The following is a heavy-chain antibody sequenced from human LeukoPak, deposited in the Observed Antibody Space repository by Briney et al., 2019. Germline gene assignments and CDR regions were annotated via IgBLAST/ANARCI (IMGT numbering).Heavy chain of an antibody. CDR3: AKGGGGRLIYYYYMDV. V-gene: IGHV3-9*03. D-gene: IGHD3-16*01. J-gene: IGHJ6*03. CDR1: GFIFDDYA. Sequence: GGSLRRSCAASGFIFDDYAMHWVRQAPGKGLEWVSGIGWDSDSIDYADSVKGRFTISRDNAKNSLYLQMNSLRAEDMALYYCAKGGGGRLIYYYYMDVWGKGTTVTVSS. CDR2: IGWDSDSI.